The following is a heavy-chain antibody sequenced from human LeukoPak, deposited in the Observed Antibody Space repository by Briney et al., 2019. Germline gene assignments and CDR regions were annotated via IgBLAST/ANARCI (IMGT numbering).Heavy chain of an antibody. CDR2: IKQDGSEK. CDR3: ARLIVVVPAARFDY. D-gene: IGHD2-2*01. V-gene: IGHV3-7*01. J-gene: IGHJ4*02. Sequence: GGSLRLSCAASGFTFSSYWMSWVRQAPGKGLEWVANIKQDGSEKYYVDSVKGRFTISRDNAKSSLYLQMNSLRAEDTAVYYCARLIVVVPAARFDYWGQGTLVTVSS. CDR1: GFTFSSYW.